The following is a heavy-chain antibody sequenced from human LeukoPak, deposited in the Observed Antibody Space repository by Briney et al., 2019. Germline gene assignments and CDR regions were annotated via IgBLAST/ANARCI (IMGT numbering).Heavy chain of an antibody. CDR2: IDYSGDSP. Sequence: GGSLRLSCTGSGFTLSSYEMTWIRQAPGKGLEWVSSIDYSGDSPYYADSVKGRFTMSRDNARKMAHLEMYSLRDEDTAVYYCAASKWSGAVDFWGQGALVTVSS. V-gene: IGHV3-23*01. CDR1: GFTLSSYE. CDR3: AASKWSGAVDF. D-gene: IGHD3-3*01. J-gene: IGHJ4*02.